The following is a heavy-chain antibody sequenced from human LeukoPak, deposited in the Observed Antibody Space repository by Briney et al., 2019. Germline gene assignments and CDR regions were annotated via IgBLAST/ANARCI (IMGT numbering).Heavy chain of an antibody. D-gene: IGHD5-18*01. Sequence: GGSLTLSCAASGLTLSSYWMSWVRQAPAKGLEVVGNINQDGSEKYYVDSVEGRFTISRDNAKKSLYLQMNSLRAEDTALYYCASCGYRYGQYYYYMDVWGKGTTVTVSS. V-gene: IGHV3-7*01. J-gene: IGHJ6*03. CDR1: GLTLSSYW. CDR3: ASCGYRYGQYYYYMDV. CDR2: INQDGSEK.